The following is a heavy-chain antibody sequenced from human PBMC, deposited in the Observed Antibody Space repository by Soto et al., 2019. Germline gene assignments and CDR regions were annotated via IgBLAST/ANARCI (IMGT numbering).Heavy chain of an antibody. D-gene: IGHD5-12*01. CDR3: ARDPPDGYSGYDY. Sequence: PLETLSLTCAVYGGSFSCYYWSWIRQPPGKGLEWIGDINHSGSTNYNPPLKSRVTISVHKSKSQFSLNLSSVTAADTAVYYCARDPPDGYSGYDYWGQGTQVTVSS. V-gene: IGHV4-34*01. J-gene: IGHJ4*02. CDR1: GGSFSCYY. CDR2: INHSGST.